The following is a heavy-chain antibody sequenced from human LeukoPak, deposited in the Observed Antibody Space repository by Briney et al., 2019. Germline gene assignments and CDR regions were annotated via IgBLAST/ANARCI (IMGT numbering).Heavy chain of an antibody. CDR2: ISYDGSNK. D-gene: IGHD2-15*01. V-gene: IGHV3-30*18. CDR3: AKEGYCGGGSCYGLDY. CDR1: GFTFSSYG. Sequence: GRSLRLSCAASGFTFSSYGMHWVRQAPGKGLEWVAVISYDGSNKYYADSVKGRFTISRDNSKNTLYLQMNSLRAEDTAVYYCAKEGYCGGGSCYGLDYWGQGTLVTVSS. J-gene: IGHJ4*02.